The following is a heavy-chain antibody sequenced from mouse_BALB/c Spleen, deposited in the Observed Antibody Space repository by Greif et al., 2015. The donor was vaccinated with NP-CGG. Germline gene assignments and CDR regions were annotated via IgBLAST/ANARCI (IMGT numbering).Heavy chain of an antibody. CDR2: INPSTAYT. CDR1: GYTFTSYW. J-gene: IGHJ3*01. CDR3: ARDYGSFAY. V-gene: IGHV1-7*01. Sequence: VQLQQSGAELAKPGASVKMSCKASGYTFTSYWMHWVKQRPGQGLEWIGYINPSTAYTEYNQKFKDKATLTADKSSSPAYMQLSSLPSEDSAVYYCARDYGSFAYWGQGTLVTVSA. D-gene: IGHD1-2*01.